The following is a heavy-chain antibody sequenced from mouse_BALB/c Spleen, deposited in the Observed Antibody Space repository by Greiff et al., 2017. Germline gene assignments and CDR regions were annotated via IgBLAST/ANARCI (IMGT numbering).Heavy chain of an antibody. Sequence: QVQLQQPGAELVKPGASVKLSCKASGYTFTSYWMHWVKQRPGQGLEWIGEINPSNGRTNYNEKFKSKATLTVDKSSSTAYMQLSSLTSEDSAVYYCARGYGNPCYAMDYWGQGTAVTVSS. D-gene: IGHD2-1*01. CDR2: INPSNGRT. CDR3: ARGYGNPCYAMDY. J-gene: IGHJ4*01. CDR1: GYTFTSYW. V-gene: IGHV1S81*02.